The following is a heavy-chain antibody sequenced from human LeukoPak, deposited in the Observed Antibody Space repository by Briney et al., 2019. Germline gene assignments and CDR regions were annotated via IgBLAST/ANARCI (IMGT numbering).Heavy chain of an antibody. CDR1: GGTLSSYA. CDR2: ITPLFGTA. V-gene: IGHV1-69*05. Sequence: GSSVKVSCKASGGTLSSYAISRVRQAPGQGLEWMGGITPLFGTANYAQKFQGRITMTIDTSTTTAYMELRSLTSDDTAVYYCARVRDYYASSDYSDYWGQGTLVTVSS. J-gene: IGHJ4*02. D-gene: IGHD3-22*01. CDR3: ARVRDYYASSDYSDY.